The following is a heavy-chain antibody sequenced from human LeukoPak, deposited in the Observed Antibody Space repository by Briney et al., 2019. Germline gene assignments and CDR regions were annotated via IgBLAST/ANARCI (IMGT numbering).Heavy chain of an antibody. D-gene: IGHD3-10*02. CDR1: GFTVSSYA. J-gene: IGHJ6*04. V-gene: IGHV3-23*01. CDR2: ISTSGGST. CDR3: AELGITMIGGV. Sequence: GGSLRLSCAASGFTVSSYAMNWVRQAPGKGLEWVATISTSGGSTYYADSVKGRFTISRDNAKNSLYLQMNSLRAEDTAVYYCAELGITMIGGVWGKGTTVTISS.